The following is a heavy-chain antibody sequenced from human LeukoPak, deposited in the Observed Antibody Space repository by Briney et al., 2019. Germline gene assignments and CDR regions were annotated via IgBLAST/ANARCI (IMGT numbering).Heavy chain of an antibody. Sequence: GGSLRLSCAASGFTFGDTWMNWVRQVPGQGLEWVANIKQDGSEKFYVASVKGRFTISRDNGKSSLYLQMNSLRAEDTALYYCATSYDMGWLIGYWGQGTLVTISS. D-gene: IGHD3/OR15-3a*01. CDR3: ATSYDMGWLIGY. J-gene: IGHJ4*02. CDR2: IKQDGSEK. CDR1: GFTFGDTW. V-gene: IGHV3-7*03.